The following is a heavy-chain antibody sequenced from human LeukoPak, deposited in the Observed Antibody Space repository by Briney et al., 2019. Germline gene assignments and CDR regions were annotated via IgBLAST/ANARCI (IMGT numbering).Heavy chain of an antibody. D-gene: IGHD2-2*01. V-gene: IGHV3-30-3*01. J-gene: IGHJ6*02. Sequence: GGSLRLSCAASGFTFSSYAMHWVRQAPGKGLEWVAVISYDGSNKYYADSVKGRFTISRDNSQNTLYLQMNSLRAEDTAVYYCARDLGYCSRTSCSFYYYYGMDVWGQGTTVTVSS. CDR3: ARDLGYCSRTSCSFYYYYGMDV. CDR2: ISYDGSNK. CDR1: GFTFSSYA.